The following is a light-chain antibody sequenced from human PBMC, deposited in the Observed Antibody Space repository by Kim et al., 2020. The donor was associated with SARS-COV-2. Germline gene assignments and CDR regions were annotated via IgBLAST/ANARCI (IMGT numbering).Light chain of an antibody. V-gene: IGLV3-1*01. CDR1: KLGDKY. Sequence: SSELTPPPSVSVSPGQTVTITCSGDKLGDKYSSWYQQQPGQAPVLVIYQDTQRPSGVPERFSGSNSGNTATLTISGTQAVDEADYYCQAWDKTWVFGGGTQLTVL. J-gene: IGLJ3*02. CDR3: QAWDKTWV. CDR2: QDT.